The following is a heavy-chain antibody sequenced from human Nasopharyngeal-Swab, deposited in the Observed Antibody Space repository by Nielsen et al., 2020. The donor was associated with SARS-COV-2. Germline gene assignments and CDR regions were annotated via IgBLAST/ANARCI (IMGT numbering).Heavy chain of an antibody. V-gene: IGHV2-5*02. CDR3: AHRLVGATNNWFDP. Sequence: SGPTLAKPTQTLTLTCTFSGFSLSTSGVGVGWIRLPPGKALEWLALIFWDDDKRYSPSLKSRLTITKDTSKNQVVLTMTNMDPVDTATYYCAHRLVGATNNWFDPWGQGTLVTVSS. CDR2: IFWDDDK. J-gene: IGHJ5*02. CDR1: GFSLSTSGVG. D-gene: IGHD1-26*01.